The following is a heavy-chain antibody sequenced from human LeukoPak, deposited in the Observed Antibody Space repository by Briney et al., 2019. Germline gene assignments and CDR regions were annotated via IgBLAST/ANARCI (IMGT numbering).Heavy chain of an antibody. CDR3: ARDVPQSGLNWFDP. D-gene: IGHD3-3*01. V-gene: IGHV4-39*07. J-gene: IGHJ5*02. Sequence: SETLSLTCSVSGGSINSNLYYWAWVRQPPGKGLEWIGNIFYSGTTYYNPSFKSRVTISVDTSKSQFSLKLSSVTAADTAVYYCARDVPQSGLNWFDPWGQGTLVTVSS. CDR2: IFYSGTT. CDR1: GGSINSNLYY.